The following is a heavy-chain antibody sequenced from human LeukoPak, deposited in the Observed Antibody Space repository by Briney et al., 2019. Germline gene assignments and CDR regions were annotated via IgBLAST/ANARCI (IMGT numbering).Heavy chain of an antibody. Sequence: SETLSLTCAVSGVSFSGYYWSWIRQSPDKGLEWIGEINHSAYTNYNPSLKSRVTISLDTSKTQFSLKLLSATAADTAVYYCARGRDDYTDYNWFEPWGQGTLVTVSS. J-gene: IGHJ5*02. D-gene: IGHD4-11*01. V-gene: IGHV4-34*01. CDR2: INHSAYT. CDR1: GVSFSGYY. CDR3: ARGRDDYTDYNWFEP.